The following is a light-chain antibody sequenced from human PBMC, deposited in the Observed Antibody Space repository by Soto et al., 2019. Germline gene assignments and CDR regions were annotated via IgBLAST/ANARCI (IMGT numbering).Light chain of an antibody. V-gene: IGKV3-20*01. CDR1: QSVTSTY. Sequence: EIVLTQSPGTLSLSPGERVTLSCRASQSVTSTYLAWYQQKPGQAPRLLIYAASSRATGLPDRFSGSGSGTDFTLTISRLEPEDFAVYYCQQYGSSPHAFGQGTKLEI. CDR3: QQYGSSPHA. CDR2: AAS. J-gene: IGKJ2*01.